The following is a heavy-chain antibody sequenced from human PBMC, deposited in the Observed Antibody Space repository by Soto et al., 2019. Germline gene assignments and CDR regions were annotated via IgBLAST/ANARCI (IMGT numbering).Heavy chain of an antibody. CDR3: ARQDGDYDSYYYYYMDV. CDR2: IYYSGST. V-gene: IGHV4-39*01. Sequence: ASGTLSLTCTVSGGSISSSSYYWGWIRQPPGKGLEWIGSIYYSGSTYYNPSLKSRVTISVDTSKNQFSLKLSSVTAADTAVYYCARQDGDYDSYYYYYMDVWGKGTTVTVSS. D-gene: IGHD4-17*01. J-gene: IGHJ6*03. CDR1: GGSISSSSYY.